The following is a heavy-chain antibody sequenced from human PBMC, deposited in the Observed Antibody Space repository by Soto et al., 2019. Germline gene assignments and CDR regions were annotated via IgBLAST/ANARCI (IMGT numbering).Heavy chain of an antibody. CDR2: IYYSGST. D-gene: IGHD4-17*01. CDR3: ARDKTSVYGDYFDY. J-gene: IGHJ4*02. CDR1: GGSISSYY. Sequence: SETLSLTCTVSGGSISSYYWSWIRQPPGKGLEWIGYIYYSGSTNYNPSLKSRVTISVDTSKNQFSLKLSSVTAADTAVYYCARDKTSVYGDYFDYWGQGTLVTVSS. V-gene: IGHV4-59*01.